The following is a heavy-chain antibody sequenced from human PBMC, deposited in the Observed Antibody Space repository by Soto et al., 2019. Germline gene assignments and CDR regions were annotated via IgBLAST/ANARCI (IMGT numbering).Heavy chain of an antibody. CDR1: GGSISSGGYY. CDR2: IYYSGST. V-gene: IGHV4-31*03. CDR3: ARLIVLVPAAIGWFDP. Sequence: QVQLQESGPGLVKPSQTLSLTCTVSGGSISSGGYYWSWIRQHPGKGLEWIGYIYYSGSTYYNPPLKSRVTISVDTYKNQFSLKLSSVTAADTAVYYCARLIVLVPAAIGWFDPWGQGTLVTVSS. J-gene: IGHJ5*02. D-gene: IGHD2-2*02.